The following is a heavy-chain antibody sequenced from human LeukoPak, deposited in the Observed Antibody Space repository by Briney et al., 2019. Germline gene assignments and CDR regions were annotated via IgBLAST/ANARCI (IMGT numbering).Heavy chain of an antibody. V-gene: IGHV4-59*01. J-gene: IGHJ4*02. CDR3: ARAVLPQDY. CDR2: IHYIGST. Sequence: PSETLSLTCTVSGGSISVYYWSWIRQPPGKGLEWIGYIHYIGSTNYNPSLKSRVTISVDTSKNQFSLKVSSVTAANTAVYYCARAVLPQDYWGQGTLVTVSS. CDR1: GGSISVYY. D-gene: IGHD2-15*01.